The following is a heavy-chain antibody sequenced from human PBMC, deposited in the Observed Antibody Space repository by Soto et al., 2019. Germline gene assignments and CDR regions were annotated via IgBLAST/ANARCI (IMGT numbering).Heavy chain of an antibody. CDR3: ARAPYSYGPHRFDY. V-gene: IGHV1-18*01. J-gene: IGHJ4*02. CDR2: ISAYNGNT. Sequence: ASVKVSCKASGYTFTSYGISWVRQAPGQGLEWMGWISAYNGNTNYAQKFQGRVTITADASTSTAYMELSSLRSEDTAVYYCARAPYSYGPHRFDYWGQGTXVTGAS. CDR1: GYTFTSYG. D-gene: IGHD5-18*01.